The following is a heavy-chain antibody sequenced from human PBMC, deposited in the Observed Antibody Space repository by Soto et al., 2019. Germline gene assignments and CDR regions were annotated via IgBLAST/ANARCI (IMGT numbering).Heavy chain of an antibody. V-gene: IGHV3-74*01. CDR2: INSDGSST. CDR3: VRAVLDY. J-gene: IGHJ4*02. Sequence: PGGSLRLSCVASGFTFYSYGMHWVRQVPGKGLVWVSRINSDGSSTNYADSVKGRFTISRDNAKNTLYLQMNSLRAEDTAVYYCVRAVLDYWGQGTLVTVSS. CDR1: GFTFYSYG.